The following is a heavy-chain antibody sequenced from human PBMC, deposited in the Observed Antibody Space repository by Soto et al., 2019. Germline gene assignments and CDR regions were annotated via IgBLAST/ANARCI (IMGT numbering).Heavy chain of an antibody. CDR3: ASGRRGSGSYHILGY. V-gene: IGHV1-69*13. Sequence: SVKVSCKASGYTFTGYYMHWVRQAPGQGLEWMGGIIPIFGTANYAQKFQGRVTITADESTSTAYMELSSLRSEDTAVYYCASGRRGSGSYHILGYWGQGTLV. D-gene: IGHD3-10*01. CDR2: IIPIFGTA. CDR1: GYTFTGYY. J-gene: IGHJ4*02.